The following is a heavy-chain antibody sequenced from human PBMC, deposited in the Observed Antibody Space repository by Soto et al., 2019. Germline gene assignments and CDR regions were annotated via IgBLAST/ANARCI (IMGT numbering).Heavy chain of an antibody. CDR1: GGSFSGYY. CDR3: ARGYGDYSFDY. D-gene: IGHD4-17*01. CDR2: INHSGST. V-gene: IGHV4-34*01. J-gene: IGHJ4*02. Sequence: SETLSLTCAVYGGSFSGYYWSWIRQPPGKGLEWIGEINHSGSTNYNPSLKSRVTISVDTSKNQFSLKLSSVTAADTAVYYCARGYGDYSFDYWGQGTLVTVSS.